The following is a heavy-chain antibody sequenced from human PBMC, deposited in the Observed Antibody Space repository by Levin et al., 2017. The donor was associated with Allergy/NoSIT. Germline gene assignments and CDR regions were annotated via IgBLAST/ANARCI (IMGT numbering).Heavy chain of an antibody. CDR2: INHSGST. CDR3: ARGSAVPAAILLAFDI. J-gene: IGHJ3*02. D-gene: IGHD2-2*01. Sequence: PSETLSLTCAVYGGSFSGYYWSWIRQPPGKGLEWIGEINHSGSTNYNPSLKSRVTISVDTSKNQFSLKLSSVTAADTAVYYCARGSAVPAAILLAFDIWGQGTMVTVSS. V-gene: IGHV4-34*01. CDR1: GGSFSGYY.